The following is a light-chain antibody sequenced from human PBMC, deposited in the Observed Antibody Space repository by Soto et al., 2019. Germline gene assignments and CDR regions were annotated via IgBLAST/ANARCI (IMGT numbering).Light chain of an antibody. CDR1: QSVSNN. J-gene: IGKJ2*02. Sequence: EIVMTQSPATLSVSPGERDTLSCRASQSVSNNLAWYQQKPGQAPGLLIYGASTRATGIPARFSGSGSGTEFTLTISSLQSEDFAVYYCQQYNNWPPWTFGQGTKLEIK. V-gene: IGKV3-15*01. CDR3: QQYNNWPPWT. CDR2: GAS.